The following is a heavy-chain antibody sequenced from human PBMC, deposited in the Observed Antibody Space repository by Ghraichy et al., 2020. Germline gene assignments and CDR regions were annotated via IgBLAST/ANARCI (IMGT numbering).Heavy chain of an antibody. Sequence: ASVKVSCKVSGYTLTELSMYWVRQAPGKGLEWMGGFDPEDGETIYAQKFQGRVTMTEDTSTDTAYMELSSLRSEDTAVYYCATSPDYYDSSGYYIRHAFDIWGQGTMVTVSS. CDR3: ATSPDYYDSSGYYIRHAFDI. J-gene: IGHJ3*02. V-gene: IGHV1-24*01. D-gene: IGHD3-22*01. CDR2: FDPEDGET. CDR1: GYTLTELS.